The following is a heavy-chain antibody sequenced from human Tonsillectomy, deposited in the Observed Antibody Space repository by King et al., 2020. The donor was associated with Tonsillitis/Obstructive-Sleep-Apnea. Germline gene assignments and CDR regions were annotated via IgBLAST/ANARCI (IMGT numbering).Heavy chain of an antibody. CDR2: INHSGST. J-gene: IGHJ4*02. D-gene: IGHD5-18*01. V-gene: IGHV4-34*01. CDR1: GGSFSGYY. Sequence: VQLQQWGAGLLKPSETLSLTCAVYGGSFSGYYWSWIRQPPGKGLEWIGEINHSGSTNYNPSLKSRVTISVDTSKNQFSLKLSSVTAADTAVYYCARLLRLYSYGYGGYYFDYWGQGTLVTVSS. CDR3: ARLLRLYSYGYGGYYFDY.